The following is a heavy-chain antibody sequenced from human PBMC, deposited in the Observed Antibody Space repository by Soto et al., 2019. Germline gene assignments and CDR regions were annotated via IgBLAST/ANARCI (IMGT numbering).Heavy chain of an antibody. V-gene: IGHV1-18*04. CDR3: ARNLYGRAFDI. Sequence: QAQLEQSGPEVKRPGASLKVSCKASAYTFTSYHISWVRQAPGQGLEWIGSNNAFDDDTNYSQKFQDRVTMPAHRSTDTAYLDLRSLGSDDTAIYYCARNLYGRAFDIWGQGTMVTVSS. CDR1: AYTFTSYH. D-gene: IGHD2-8*01. J-gene: IGHJ3*02. CDR2: NNAFDDDT.